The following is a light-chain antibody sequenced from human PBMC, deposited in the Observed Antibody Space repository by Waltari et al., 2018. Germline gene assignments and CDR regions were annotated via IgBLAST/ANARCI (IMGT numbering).Light chain of an antibody. CDR3: AVWDDSLDGRAV. CDR2: RND. Sequence: QSVLTQPPSASGTPGQRVTISCSGSSSDTARHTVNWYQQLPGTAPKLLIYRNDQRPSGVPDRFSASKSGTSASLAISGLQSEDEADYYCAVWDDSLDGRAVFGGGTRLTVL. V-gene: IGLV1-44*01. CDR1: SSDTARHT. J-gene: IGLJ3*02.